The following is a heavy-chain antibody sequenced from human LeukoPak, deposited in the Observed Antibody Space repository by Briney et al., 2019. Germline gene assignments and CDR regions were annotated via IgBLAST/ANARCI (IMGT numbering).Heavy chain of an antibody. J-gene: IGHJ4*02. D-gene: IGHD3-22*01. V-gene: IGHV4-39*01. CDR3: ATSYYYDFRQIDY. CDR1: SDSISSSSYY. CDR2: SYYSGST. Sequence: PSETLSLTCTVSSDSISSSSYYWGWIRQPPGKGLEWLGSSYYSGSTYYSPSLKSRVTISVDTSKNQFSLNLYSVTAAETAVFYCATSYYYDFRQIDYWGQGTLVTVSS.